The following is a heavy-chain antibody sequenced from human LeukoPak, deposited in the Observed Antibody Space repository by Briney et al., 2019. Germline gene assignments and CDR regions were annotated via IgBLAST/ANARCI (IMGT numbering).Heavy chain of an antibody. CDR2: INPSGGST. CDR3: ARDQSPNIVPTIGLDY. J-gene: IGHJ4*02. D-gene: IGHD5-12*01. CDR1: GYTFTSYD. V-gene: IGHV1-46*01. Sequence: ASVKVSCKASGYTFTSYDINWVRQAPGQGLEWMGIINPSGGSTTYSQKFQGRVTMTRDMSTSTVYMELSSLRSEDTAVYYCARDQSPNIVPTIGLDYWGQGTLVTVSS.